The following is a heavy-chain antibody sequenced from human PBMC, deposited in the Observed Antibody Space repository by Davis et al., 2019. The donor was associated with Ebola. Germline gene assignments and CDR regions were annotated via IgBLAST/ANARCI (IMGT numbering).Heavy chain of an antibody. CDR1: GFTFSGSA. CDR2: IRSKANSYAT. Sequence: PGGSLRLSCAASGFTFSGSAMHWVRQASGQGLEWVGRIRSKANSYATAYAASVKGRFTISRDDSKNTAYLQMNSLKTEDTAVYYCTSQPSGYYYGMDVWGQGTTVTVSS. CDR3: TSQPSGYYYGMDV. J-gene: IGHJ6*02. D-gene: IGHD1-26*01. V-gene: IGHV3-73*01.